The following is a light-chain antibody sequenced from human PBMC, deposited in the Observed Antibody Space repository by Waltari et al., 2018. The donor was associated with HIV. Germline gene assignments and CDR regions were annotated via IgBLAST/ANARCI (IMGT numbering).Light chain of an antibody. CDR3: LQHHSYPLT. J-gene: IGKJ1*01. Sequence: SPSSLSASVGDRVTITCRASQGIRNGLGWYQQKPGKAPKRLIYTASTLQSGVPSRFSGSGSGTEFTLTISSLQPEDFATYYCLQHHSYPLTFGQGTKVDIK. V-gene: IGKV1-17*01. CDR2: TAS. CDR1: QGIRNG.